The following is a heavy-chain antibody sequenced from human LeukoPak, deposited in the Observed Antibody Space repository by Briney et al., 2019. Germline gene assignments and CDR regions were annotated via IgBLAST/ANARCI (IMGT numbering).Heavy chain of an antibody. J-gene: IGHJ3*02. V-gene: IGHV4-61*02. Sequence: SETLSPTCTVCGGSISSGSCFWNWIRQPAGKGLEWIGRIYTSGSTDYNPSLKSRVTISLDTSKNQFSLKLSSVTAADTAVYYCARGGYYDSSGSRDAFDIWGQGTMVTVSS. D-gene: IGHD3-22*01. CDR3: ARGGYYDSSGSRDAFDI. CDR1: GGSISSGSCF. CDR2: IYTSGST.